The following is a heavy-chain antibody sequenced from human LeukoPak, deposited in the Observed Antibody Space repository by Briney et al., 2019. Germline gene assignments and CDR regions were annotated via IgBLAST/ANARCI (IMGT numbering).Heavy chain of an antibody. Sequence: GGSLRLSCAASVFTFSSYSMNWVRQAPGKGLEWVSSISSSSSYIYYGDSVKGRFTISRDNAKNSLYLQMNSLRAEDTAVHYCARSQSGWFDPWGQGTLVTVSS. J-gene: IGHJ5*02. D-gene: IGHD1-26*01. V-gene: IGHV3-21*01. CDR3: ARSQSGWFDP. CDR2: ISSSSSYI. CDR1: VFTFSSYS.